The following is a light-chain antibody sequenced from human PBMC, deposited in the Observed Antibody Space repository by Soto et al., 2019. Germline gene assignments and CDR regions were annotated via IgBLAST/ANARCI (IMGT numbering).Light chain of an antibody. CDR2: EVD. J-gene: IGLJ3*02. Sequence: QSVLTQPASVSGSPGQSITISCTGTSSDVGTYNLVSWYQQHPGRAPKLIIYEVDSRTSGISDRFSGSKSGNTASLTISGLQPEDEADYYCSSFTNTNSLEDWVFGGGTKATVL. V-gene: IGLV2-14*02. CDR1: SSDVGTYNL. CDR3: SSFTNTNSLEDWV.